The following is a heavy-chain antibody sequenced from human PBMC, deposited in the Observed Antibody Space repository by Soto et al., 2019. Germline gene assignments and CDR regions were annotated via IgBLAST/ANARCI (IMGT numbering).Heavy chain of an antibody. D-gene: IGHD3-22*01. V-gene: IGHV3-21*01. CDR1: GFTLSSYS. J-gene: IGHJ6*02. Sequence: EVQLVESGGGLVKPGGSLRLSCAASGFTLSSYSMNWVRQAPGKGLEWVSSSSSSSSYIYYADSVKGRFTISRDNAKNSLYLQMNGLRAEDTAVYYCARDTGALTYYYDSSGGYYGMDVWGQGTTVTVSS. CDR2: SSSSSSYI. CDR3: ARDTGALTYYYDSSGGYYGMDV.